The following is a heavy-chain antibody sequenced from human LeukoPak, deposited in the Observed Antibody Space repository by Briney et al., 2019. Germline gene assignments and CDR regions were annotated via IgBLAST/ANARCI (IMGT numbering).Heavy chain of an antibody. CDR1: GFTFSSYA. CDR3: AIPHRAAHGSPRYSYGDEYYFDY. D-gene: IGHD5-18*01. CDR2: ISYDGSNK. Sequence: GGSLRLSCAASGFTFSSYAMHWVRQAPGKGLEWVAVISYDGSNKYYADSVKGRFTISRDNSKNTLYLQMNSLRAEDTAVYYCAIPHRAAHGSPRYSYGDEYYFDYWGQGTLVTVSS. J-gene: IGHJ4*02. V-gene: IGHV3-30-3*01.